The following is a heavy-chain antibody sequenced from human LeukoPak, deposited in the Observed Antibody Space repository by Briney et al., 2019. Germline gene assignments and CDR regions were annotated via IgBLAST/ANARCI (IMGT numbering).Heavy chain of an antibody. CDR3: ARATGTKVPPGY. J-gene: IGHJ4*02. CDR1: GGSFSGYY. Sequence: SETLSLTCAVYGGSFSGYYWSWIRQPPGKGLEWIGEVNHSGRNNYNPSLKSRVTISVDTSKNQFSLKLSSVTAADTAVYYCARATGTKVPPGYWGQGTLVTVSS. V-gene: IGHV4-34*01. D-gene: IGHD1-7*01. CDR2: VNHSGRN.